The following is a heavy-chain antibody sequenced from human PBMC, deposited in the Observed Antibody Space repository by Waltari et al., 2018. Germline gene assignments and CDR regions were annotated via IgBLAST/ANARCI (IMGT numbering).Heavy chain of an antibody. J-gene: IGHJ4*02. D-gene: IGHD1-26*01. Sequence: QVQLVQSGAEVKKPGASVKVSCKASGYTFTGYYMHWVRQAPGQGLEWMGWIKPNSGGTNYAQKFQGRVTMTRDTSISTAYMDLSRLRSDDTAVYFCATTGELTAYYFDYWGQGTLVTVSS. V-gene: IGHV1-2*02. CDR1: GYTFTGYY. CDR3: ATTGELTAYYFDY. CDR2: IKPNSGGT.